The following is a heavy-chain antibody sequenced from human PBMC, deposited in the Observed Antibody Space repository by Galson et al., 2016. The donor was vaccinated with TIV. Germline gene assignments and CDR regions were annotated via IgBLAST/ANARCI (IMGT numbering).Heavy chain of an antibody. Sequence: SLRLSCAASGFTFINYAMHWVRQAPGKGLEWVAVISYAGTHQYYADSVEGRFSISRDNSKNTLYLHMDSLRAEDTAVYFCARDPGFTGSYHFDFWGQGALVIVS. CDR3: ARDPGFTGSYHFDF. CDR2: ISYAGTHQ. V-gene: IGHV3-30*04. D-gene: IGHD3-10*01. CDR1: GFTFINYA. J-gene: IGHJ4*02.